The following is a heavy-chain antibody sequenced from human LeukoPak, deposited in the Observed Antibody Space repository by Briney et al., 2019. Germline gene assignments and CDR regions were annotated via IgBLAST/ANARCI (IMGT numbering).Heavy chain of an antibody. V-gene: IGHV4-59*08. D-gene: IGHD5-12*01. CDR3: ARQWKKGYGGYLGV. Sequence: WETLSLTCTVSGGSISSYYWSWNRQPPGNVLEWIGYIYYSGSTNYNPSLKSRVTISVDTSKNQFSLKLSSVTAADTAVYYCARQWKKGYGGYLGVWGQGTLVTVSS. CDR2: IYYSGST. J-gene: IGHJ4*02. CDR1: GGSISSYY.